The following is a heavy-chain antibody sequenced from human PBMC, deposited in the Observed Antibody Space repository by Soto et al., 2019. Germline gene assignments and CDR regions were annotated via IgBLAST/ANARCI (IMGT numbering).Heavy chain of an antibody. V-gene: IGHV3-21*01. J-gene: IGHJ6*02. CDR2: ISTSSSYK. Sequence: GGSLRLSCAASGFTFSSYIINWVRQAPGRGLEWVSSISTSSSYKYYADSVKGRFTISRDNAKNSLYLQMNSLRAEDTAVYYCARDPSPYDFWSGSKRPYGLDVWGQGTTVTVSS. D-gene: IGHD3-3*01. CDR3: ARDPSPYDFWSGSKRPYGLDV. CDR1: GFTFSSYI.